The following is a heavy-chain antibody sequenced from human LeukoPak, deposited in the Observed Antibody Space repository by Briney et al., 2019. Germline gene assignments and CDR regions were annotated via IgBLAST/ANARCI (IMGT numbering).Heavy chain of an antibody. CDR1: GFTFSSYG. J-gene: IGHJ4*02. CDR3: AKAGNTAMVYN. D-gene: IGHD5-18*01. Sequence: QSGGSLRLSCAASGFTFSSYGMHWVRQAPGKGLEWVAVISYDGSNKYYADSVKGRFTISRDNSKNTLYLQMNSLRAEDTAVYYCAKAGNTAMVYNWGQGTLVTVSS. CDR2: ISYDGSNK. V-gene: IGHV3-30*18.